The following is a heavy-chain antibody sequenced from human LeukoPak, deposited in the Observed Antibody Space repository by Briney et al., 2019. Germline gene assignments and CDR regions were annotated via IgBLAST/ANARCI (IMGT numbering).Heavy chain of an antibody. CDR1: GSTFSNDW. CDR3: TTEPPMVP. J-gene: IGHJ5*02. D-gene: IGHD3-10*01. CDR2: IKSKTDGGTA. Sequence: GGSLRLSCVASGSTFSNDWMSWVRQAPGKGLEWVGRIKSKTDGGTADYSAPVKGRFTISRDDSKKTLYLQMNSLKTEDTAVYYCTTEPPMVPWGQGTLVTVSS. V-gene: IGHV3-15*01.